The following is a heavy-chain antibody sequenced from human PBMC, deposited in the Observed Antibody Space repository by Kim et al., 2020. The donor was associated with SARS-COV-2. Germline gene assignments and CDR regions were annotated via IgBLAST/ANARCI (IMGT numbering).Heavy chain of an antibody. D-gene: IGHD4-4*01. J-gene: IGHJ4*02. Sequence: TNYATPVGGRFTLSRQNDKNSLYLQINSLRAEDTAVYYCARGPNYSPFDYWGQGTLVTVSS. V-gene: IGHV3-11*06. CDR3: ARGPNYSPFDY. CDR2: T.